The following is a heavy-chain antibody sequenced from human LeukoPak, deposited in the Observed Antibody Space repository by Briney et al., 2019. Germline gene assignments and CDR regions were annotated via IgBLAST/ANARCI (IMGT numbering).Heavy chain of an antibody. CDR1: GFTFSSHW. J-gene: IGHJ4*02. CDR3: ARDSHYDRSGHGYYFDF. V-gene: IGHV3-7*01. D-gene: IGHD3-22*01. CDR2: IKEDGTEK. Sequence: GGSLRLSCAASGFTFSSHWMSWVRQVPGRGLEWVANIKEDGTEKYYVDSVKGRFTISRDNAKNSLYLQMNSLRAEDTAVYYCARDSHYDRSGHGYYFDFWGQGTLVTVSS.